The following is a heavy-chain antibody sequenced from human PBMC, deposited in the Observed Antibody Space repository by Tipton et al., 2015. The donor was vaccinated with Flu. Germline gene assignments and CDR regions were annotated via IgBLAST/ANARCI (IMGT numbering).Heavy chain of an antibody. CDR2: IGGGGATT. Sequence: SLRLSCAASGFTFSRYAMSWVRQAPGKGLEWVSAIGGGGATTYFADSVKGRFTISRDNARNTLYLQMNSLRAEDTALYYCAKVIPELVAGLDYRGQGTLVTVSS. J-gene: IGHJ1*01. CDR1: GFTFSRYA. CDR3: AKVIPELVAGLDY. D-gene: IGHD6-19*01. V-gene: IGHV3-23*01.